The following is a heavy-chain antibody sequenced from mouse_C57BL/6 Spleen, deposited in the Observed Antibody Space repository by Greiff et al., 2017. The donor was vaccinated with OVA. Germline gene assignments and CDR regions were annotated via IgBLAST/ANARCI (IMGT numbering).Heavy chain of an antibody. CDR1: GYTFTDYY. Sequence: EVQLQQSGPELVKPGASVKISCKASGYTFTDYYMNWVKQSHGKSLEWIGDINPNNGGTSYNQKFKGKATLTVDKSSSTAYMELRSLTSEDSAVYYCASTSGAYYSNYEGFAYWGQGTLVTVSA. J-gene: IGHJ3*01. V-gene: IGHV1-26*01. CDR3: ASTSGAYYSNYEGFAY. CDR2: INPNNGGT. D-gene: IGHD2-5*01.